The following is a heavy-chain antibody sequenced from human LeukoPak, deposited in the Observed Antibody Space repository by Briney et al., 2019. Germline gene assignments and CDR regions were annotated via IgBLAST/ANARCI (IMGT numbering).Heavy chain of an antibody. J-gene: IGHJ6*02. Sequence: ASVKVSCKASGYTFINYDINWARQAPGQGLEYMGWMNPNSGYTGSAQKFHGRVTMTRDTSIQTAYLELTTLTSDDTAVYYCARGYDYFHGMDVWGQGTTVSVSS. CDR2: MNPNSGYT. CDR3: ARGYDYFHGMDV. V-gene: IGHV1-8*02. CDR1: GYTFINYD.